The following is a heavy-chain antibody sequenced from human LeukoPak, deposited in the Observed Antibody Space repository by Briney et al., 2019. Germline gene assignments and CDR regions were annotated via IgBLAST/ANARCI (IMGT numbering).Heavy chain of an antibody. CDR1: GFTFSDYY. CDR2: ISSSGSTI. Sequence: GGSLRLSCAASGFTFSDYYMSWIRQVPGKGLEWVSYISSSGSTIYYADSVKGRFTISRDNAKNSLYLQMNSLRAEDTAVYYCARASSYYDSSGYYYAYWGQGTLVTVSS. V-gene: IGHV3-11*01. CDR3: ARASSYYDSSGYYYAY. J-gene: IGHJ4*02. D-gene: IGHD3-22*01.